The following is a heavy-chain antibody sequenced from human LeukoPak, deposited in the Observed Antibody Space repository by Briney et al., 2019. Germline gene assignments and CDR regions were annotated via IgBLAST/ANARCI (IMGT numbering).Heavy chain of an antibody. D-gene: IGHD2-2*01. Sequence: PSETLSLTCTVSGGSIRSSSYYWGWIRQPPGKGLEWIGSIYYSGSTYYNPSLKSRVTISVDTSKNQFSLKLSSVTAADTAVYYCARGYCSSTSCYSFDYWGQGTLVTVSS. J-gene: IGHJ4*02. V-gene: IGHV4-39*07. CDR2: IYYSGST. CDR3: ARGYCSSTSCYSFDY. CDR1: GGSIRSSSYY.